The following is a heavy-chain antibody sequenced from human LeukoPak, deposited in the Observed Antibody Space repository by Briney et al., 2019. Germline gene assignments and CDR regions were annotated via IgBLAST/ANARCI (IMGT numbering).Heavy chain of an antibody. J-gene: IGHJ6*04. V-gene: IGHV3-30*18. CDR2: ISYDGSNK. CDR3: AELGITMIGGV. CDR1: GFTFSSYG. Sequence: GGSLRLSCAASGFTFSSYGMHWVRQAPGKGLEWVAVISYDGSNKYYADSVKGRFTISRDNSKNTLYLQMNSLRAEDTAVYYCAELGITMIGGVWGKGTTVTVSS. D-gene: IGHD3-10*02.